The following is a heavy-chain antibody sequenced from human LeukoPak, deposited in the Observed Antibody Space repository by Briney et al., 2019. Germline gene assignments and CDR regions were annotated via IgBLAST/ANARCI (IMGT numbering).Heavy chain of an antibody. Sequence: GGSLGLSCAASGFTFSDYYMSWIRQAPGKGLEWVSYISSSGSTIYYADSVKGRFTISRDNAKNSLYLQMNSLRAEDTAVYYCARDHRAGDDFWSGYYYYYYGMDVWGQGTTVTVSS. D-gene: IGHD3-3*01. CDR3: ARDHRAGDDFWSGYYYYYYGMDV. J-gene: IGHJ6*02. CDR1: GFTFSDYY. CDR2: ISSSGSTI. V-gene: IGHV3-11*01.